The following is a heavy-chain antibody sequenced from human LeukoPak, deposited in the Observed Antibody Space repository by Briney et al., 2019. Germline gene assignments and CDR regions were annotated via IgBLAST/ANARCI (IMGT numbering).Heavy chain of an antibody. CDR3: ARFATTVTNYFDY. CDR2: IYPGDSDP. J-gene: IGHJ4*02. Sequence: GESLKISCKGSGYSFTSYWIGWVRQMPGKGLEWMGIIYPGDSDPRYSPSFQAQVTISADKSISTAYLQWSSLKASDTAMYYCARFATTVTNYFDYWGQGTLVTVSS. D-gene: IGHD4-17*01. CDR1: GYSFTSYW. V-gene: IGHV5-51*01.